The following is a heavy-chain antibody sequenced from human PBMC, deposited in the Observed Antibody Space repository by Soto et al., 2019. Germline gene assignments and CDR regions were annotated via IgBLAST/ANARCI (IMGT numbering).Heavy chain of an antibody. D-gene: IGHD3-22*01. J-gene: IGHJ4*02. CDR3: ATGLLYYDSSGYYEFDY. Sequence: ASVKVSCNISGYTISEISLHWVRQDLGRGLEWIGGFDPEDGETIYAQKFLSRVTMTEDTSTDTAYMELSSLRSEDTAVDYCATGLLYYDSSGYYEFDYWGQGTLVTVSS. CDR1: GYTISEIS. CDR2: FDPEDGET. V-gene: IGHV1-24*01.